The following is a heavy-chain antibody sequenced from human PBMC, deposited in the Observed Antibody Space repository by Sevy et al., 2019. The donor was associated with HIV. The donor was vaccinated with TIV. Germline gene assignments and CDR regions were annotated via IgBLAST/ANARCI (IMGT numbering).Heavy chain of an antibody. CDR1: GYTFTSYR. CDR2: ISPHNGDT. Sequence: ASVKVSCKVSGYTFTSYRITWVRQAPGQGLEWMGWISPHNGDTDYAQKFRGRVTMITDTSTTTAYMELRSLRSDDTAVYYCARAYCRDGGCYSHAFWGQGTLVTVSS. D-gene: IGHD2-15*01. V-gene: IGHV1-18*01. CDR3: ARAYCRDGGCYSHAF. J-gene: IGHJ4*02.